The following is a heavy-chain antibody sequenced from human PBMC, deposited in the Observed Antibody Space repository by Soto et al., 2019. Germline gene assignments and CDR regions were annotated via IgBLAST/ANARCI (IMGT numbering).Heavy chain of an antibody. J-gene: IGHJ6*02. V-gene: IGHV3-30*18. Sequence: QVQLVESGGGVVQPGRSLRLSCAASGFTFSSYGMHWVRQAPGKGLEWVAVISYDGSNKYYADSVKGRFTIFRDNSKNTLYLQMNSLRAEDTAVYYCAKDTSKQQLVLSYYYGMDVWGQGTTVTVSS. D-gene: IGHD6-13*01. CDR2: ISYDGSNK. CDR1: GFTFSSYG. CDR3: AKDTSKQQLVLSYYYGMDV.